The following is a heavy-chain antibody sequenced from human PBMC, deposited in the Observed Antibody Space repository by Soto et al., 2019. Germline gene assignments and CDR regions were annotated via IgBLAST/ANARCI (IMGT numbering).Heavy chain of an antibody. CDR1: GDSVSSNSAA. Sequence: SQTLSLTCDISGDSVSSNSAAWNWIRQSPSRGLEWLGGTYYRSKWYNDYAVAVRGRITINPDTSKNQFSLQLKSVTPDDTAVYYCARGRAAGRWDWLDPWGQGTQVTVSS. CDR2: TYYRSKWYN. V-gene: IGHV6-1*01. CDR3: ARGRAAGRWDWLDP. J-gene: IGHJ5*02. D-gene: IGHD6-13*01.